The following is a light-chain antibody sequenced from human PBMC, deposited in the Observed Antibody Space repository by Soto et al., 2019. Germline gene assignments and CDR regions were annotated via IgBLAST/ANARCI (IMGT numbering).Light chain of an antibody. CDR1: QSVSSSY. J-gene: IGKJ5*01. V-gene: IGKV3-20*01. Sequence: EIVLTQSPGTLSLSPGERATLSCRASQSVSSSYLAWYQQKPGQAPRLLIYGASNRATGIPDRFSGSGSGTDFTLTISRLEPGDFAVYSCQQYGSSPRTFGQGTRLEIK. CDR2: GAS. CDR3: QQYGSSPRT.